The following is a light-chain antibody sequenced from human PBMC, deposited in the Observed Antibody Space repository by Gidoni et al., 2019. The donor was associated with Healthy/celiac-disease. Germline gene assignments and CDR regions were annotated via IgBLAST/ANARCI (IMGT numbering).Light chain of an antibody. J-gene: IGKJ1*01. CDR2: DAS. CDR3: QQYNSYVT. CDR1: QSISSW. V-gene: IGKV1-5*01. Sequence: DIQMTQYPSTLSASVGDRVTITCRASQSISSWLAWYQQQPGKAPKLLIYDASSLESGVPSRFSGSGSGTEFTLTISSLQPDDFATYYCQQYNSYVTFGQGTKVEIK.